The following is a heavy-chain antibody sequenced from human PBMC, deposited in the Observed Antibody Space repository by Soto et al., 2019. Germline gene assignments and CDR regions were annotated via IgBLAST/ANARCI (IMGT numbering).Heavy chain of an antibody. CDR3: ARIGYSSPPSGYFDY. CDR2: IIPILGTA. J-gene: IGHJ4*02. Sequence: QVQLVQSGAEVKKPGSSVKVSCKASGGTFSSYAISWVRQAPGQVLEWMGGIIPILGTANYAHKFQARITITADETTSTAYMELSSLRAEDTAVYYGARIGYSSPPSGYFDYWGQGTLVTFSS. V-gene: IGHV1-69*01. CDR1: GGTFSSYA. D-gene: IGHD3-22*01.